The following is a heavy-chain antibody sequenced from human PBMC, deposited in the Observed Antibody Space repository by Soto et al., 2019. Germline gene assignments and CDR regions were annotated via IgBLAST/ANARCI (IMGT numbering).Heavy chain of an antibody. J-gene: IGHJ6*02. CDR2: IIPIFGTA. V-gene: IGHV1-69*13. D-gene: IGHD1-26*01. Sequence: SVKVSCKASGGTFSSYAISWVRQAPGQGLEWMGGIIPIFGTANYAQKFQGRVTITADESTSTAYMELSSLRSEDTAVYYCARGRYSGSYLGYYYYGMDVWGQGTTVTVSS. CDR1: GGTFSSYA. CDR3: ARGRYSGSYLGYYYYGMDV.